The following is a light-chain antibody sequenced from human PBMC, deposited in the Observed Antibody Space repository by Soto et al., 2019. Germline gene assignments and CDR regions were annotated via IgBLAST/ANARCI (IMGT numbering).Light chain of an antibody. CDR1: SSDVGGYNY. CDR3: SAFADYDTYV. V-gene: IGLV2-8*01. Sequence: QSVLTQPPSASGSPGQSVTISCTGGSSDVGGYNYVSWYQQHPGKPPKLIIYEVHRRPSGVPDRFSGSKSGNTASLTVSGVRDEDEDYYYVSAFADYDTYVFGNGTKLTVL. J-gene: IGLJ1*01. CDR2: EVH.